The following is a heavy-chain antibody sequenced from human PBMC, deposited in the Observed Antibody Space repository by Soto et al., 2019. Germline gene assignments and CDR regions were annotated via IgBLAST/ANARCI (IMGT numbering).Heavy chain of an antibody. V-gene: IGHV1-2*04. CDR1: GYTFTGYY. CDR2: INPNSGGT. D-gene: IGHD6-19*01. CDR3: ARGSYSSGWYGGAFDI. J-gene: IGHJ3*02. Sequence: GASVKVSCKASGYTFTGYYMHWLRQAPGQGLEWMGWINPNSGGTNYAQKFQGWVTMTRDTSISTAYMELSRLRSDDTAVYYCARGSYSSGWYGGAFDIWGQGTMVTVSS.